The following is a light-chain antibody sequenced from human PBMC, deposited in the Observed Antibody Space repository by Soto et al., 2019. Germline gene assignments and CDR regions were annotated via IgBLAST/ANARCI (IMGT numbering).Light chain of an antibody. CDR3: HQYNNWPQT. CDR1: QSVSSN. V-gene: IGKV3-15*01. Sequence: EIEMTQSPATLSVSPGERATLSCRASQSVSSNLAWYQQKPGQAPRLLIYGVSTRATGIPARFSGSGSGTEFTLTISNLQSEDFAVYYCHQYNNWPQTFGQGTKV. CDR2: GVS. J-gene: IGKJ1*01.